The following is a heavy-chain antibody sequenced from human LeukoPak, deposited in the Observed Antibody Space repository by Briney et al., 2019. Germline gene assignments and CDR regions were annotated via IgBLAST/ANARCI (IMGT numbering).Heavy chain of an antibody. D-gene: IGHD5-24*01. Sequence: GASVKVSCKASGGTFSSYAISWVRQAPGQGLEWMGRIIPIFGTANYAQKFQGRVTITTDESTSTAYMELSGLRSEDTAVYYCARDSIRDGTNSGFDYWGQGTLVTVSS. CDR3: ARDSIRDGTNSGFDY. J-gene: IGHJ4*02. V-gene: IGHV1-69*05. CDR1: GGTFSSYA. CDR2: IIPIFGTA.